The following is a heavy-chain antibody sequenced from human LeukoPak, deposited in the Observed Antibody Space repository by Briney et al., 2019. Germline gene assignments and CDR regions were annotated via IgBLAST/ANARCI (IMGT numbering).Heavy chain of an antibody. J-gene: IGHJ4*02. V-gene: IGHV3-74*01. Sequence: PGGSLRLSCAASGFTFSSYWMHWVRQAPGKGLVWVSRINSDGSSTSYADSVKGRFTISRDNGKNTLYLQMNSLRAEDTAVYYCAAVREGYSNPLDYWGQGTLVTVSS. CDR2: INSDGSST. CDR3: AAVREGYSNPLDY. CDR1: GFTFSSYW. D-gene: IGHD4-11*01.